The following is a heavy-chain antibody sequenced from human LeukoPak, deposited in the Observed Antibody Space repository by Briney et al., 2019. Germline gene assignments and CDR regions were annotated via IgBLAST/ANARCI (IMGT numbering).Heavy chain of an antibody. Sequence: SETLSLTCGVSGYPINNAYYWVWIRQPPGKGLEWIGSLYHPDSTYYNPSLNIQSTLSVNTSRNHFSLRLGFVTAASTAAFYCPRQYDSYCYYYRDLWGTGTTVTVSS. CDR2: LYHPDST. V-gene: IGHV4-38-2*01. D-gene: IGHD2-2*01. J-gene: IGHJ6*03. CDR1: GYPINNAYY. CDR3: PRQYDSYCYYYRDL.